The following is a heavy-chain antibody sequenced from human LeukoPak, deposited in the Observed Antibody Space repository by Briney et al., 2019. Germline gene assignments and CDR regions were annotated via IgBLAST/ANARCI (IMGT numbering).Heavy chain of an antibody. V-gene: IGHV3-23*01. CDR1: GFTFSSYA. D-gene: IGHD2-2*01. J-gene: IGHJ5*02. CDR3: AKDDRYCSSTSCYKGWFDP. CDR2: ISGSGGST. Sequence: GGSLRLSCAASGFTFSSYAMSWVRQAPGKGLEWVSAISGSGGSTYYADSVKGRFTISRDNSKNTLYLQMNSLRAEDTAVYYCAKDDRYCSSTSCYKGWFDPWGQGTLVTVPS.